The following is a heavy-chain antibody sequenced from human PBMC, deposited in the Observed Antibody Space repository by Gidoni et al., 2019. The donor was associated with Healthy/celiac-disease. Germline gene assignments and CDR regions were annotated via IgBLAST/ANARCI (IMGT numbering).Heavy chain of an antibody. CDR2: INHSGST. CDR1: GGSFSGYY. Sequence: QVQLQQWGAGLLKPSATLSLTCAVYGGSFSGYYWRWIRQPPGKGLEWIGEINHSGSTNYNPSLKSRVTISVDTSKNQFSLKLSSVTAADTAVYYCARGRIYSGSEGRWFDPWGQGTLVTVSS. J-gene: IGHJ5*02. D-gene: IGHD5-12*01. CDR3: ARGRIYSGSEGRWFDP. V-gene: IGHV4-34*01.